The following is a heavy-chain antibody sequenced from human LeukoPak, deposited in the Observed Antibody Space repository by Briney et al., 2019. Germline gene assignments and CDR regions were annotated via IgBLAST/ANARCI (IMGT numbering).Heavy chain of an antibody. CDR2: ISTYNGNT. D-gene: IGHD3-3*01. CDR1: GCTFNSYD. Sequence: EASVKVSCKASGCTFNSYDISWVRQAPGQGLEWMAWISTYNGNTNYAQKVQGRATMTTDTSTSTACMELRSLRSDDTAVYYCARVLRYDFWSAYYFDYWGQGTLVTVSS. J-gene: IGHJ4*02. CDR3: ARVLRYDFWSAYYFDY. V-gene: IGHV1-18*01.